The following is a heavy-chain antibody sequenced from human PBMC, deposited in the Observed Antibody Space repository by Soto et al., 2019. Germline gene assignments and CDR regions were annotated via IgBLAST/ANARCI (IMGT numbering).Heavy chain of an antibody. CDR2: IYYSGST. D-gene: IGHD3-10*01. J-gene: IGHJ4*02. V-gene: IGHV4-59*08. CDR3: ARVGGFGATTIDY. Sequence: PLSLTCTVSGGSISRFYWSWIRQPPGKGLEWIGYIYYSGSTYYNPSLKSRVTISVDTSKNQFSLKLSSVTAADTAVYYCARVGGFGATTIDYWGQETLVTVSS. CDR1: GGSISRFY.